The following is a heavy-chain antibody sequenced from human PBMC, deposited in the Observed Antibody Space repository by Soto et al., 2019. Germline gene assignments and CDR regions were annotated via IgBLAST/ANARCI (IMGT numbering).Heavy chain of an antibody. Sequence: QVQLQESGPGLVKPSQTLSLTCTVSGGSISSGGFYWSWIRQHPGKGLEWIGYIYYSGRTYYNPSLKSRVTISVDTSKNQFYLRLSSVTAADTAVYYCARGRYWYFDLWGRGTLVTVSS. CDR2: IYYSGRT. CDR1: GGSISSGGFY. V-gene: IGHV4-31*03. CDR3: ARGRYWYFDL. J-gene: IGHJ2*01.